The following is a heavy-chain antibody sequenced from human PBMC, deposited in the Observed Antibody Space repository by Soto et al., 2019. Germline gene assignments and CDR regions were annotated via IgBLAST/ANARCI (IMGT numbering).Heavy chain of an antibody. J-gene: IGHJ3*02. Sequence: QVQLVQSGAEVKKPGSSLKVSCKASGYTFSTYCISWVRQAPGQGLEWMGGIIPVFGTADYAQKFQGRVTITADASTSTAYMELSSLRSEDTAVYYCARDYDYVKAFDIWGRGTMVTVSS. CDR1: GYTFSTYC. CDR3: ARDYDYVKAFDI. D-gene: IGHD3-16*01. CDR2: IIPVFGTA. V-gene: IGHV1-69*01.